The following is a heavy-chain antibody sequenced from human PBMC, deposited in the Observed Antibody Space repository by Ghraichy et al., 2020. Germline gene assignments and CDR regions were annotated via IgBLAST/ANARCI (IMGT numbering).Heavy chain of an antibody. D-gene: IGHD6-19*01. J-gene: IGHJ5*01. CDR1: GFTFSNYA. CDR2: IRGSGGST. V-gene: IGHV3-23*01. CDR3: AKDTRQWLGFGWFDP. Sequence: GGSLRLSCAASGFTFSNYAMNWVRQAPGKGLEWVSVIRGSGGSTYYADSVKGRFTISRDNSNNTLYLQMNSLRAEDTAIYYCAKDTRQWLGFGWFDPWGQGPLVTVSS.